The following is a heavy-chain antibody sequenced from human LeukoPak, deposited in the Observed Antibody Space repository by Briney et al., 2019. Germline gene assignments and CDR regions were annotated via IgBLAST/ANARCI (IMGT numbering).Heavy chain of an antibody. CDR3: AKRIAAALDY. D-gene: IGHD6-13*01. V-gene: IGHV3-23*01. CDR2: ISGSGGST. CDR1: GFTFSTYA. J-gene: IGHJ4*02. Sequence: KSGGSLRLSCAASGFTFSTYAMSWVPQAPAKGLEWVSAISGSGGSTYYADPVKGRFTISRDNAKNTVHLQMNSLRAEDTAIYYCAKRIAAALDYWGQGTLVTVSS.